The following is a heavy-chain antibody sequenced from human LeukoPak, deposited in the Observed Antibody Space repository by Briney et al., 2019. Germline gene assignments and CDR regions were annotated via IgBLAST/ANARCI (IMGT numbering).Heavy chain of an antibody. CDR3: ARDVAQGGSSYFDY. CDR2: ISSDGGKK. D-gene: IGHD2-21*01. Sequence: GGSLRLSCEASGFTFSSNAMHWVRQAPGKGLEWVAVISSDGGKKYYADSEKGRFTISRDNSKDTLYLRMNSLRVEDTAVYYCARDVAQGGSSYFDYWGQGTLVTVSS. CDR1: GFTFSSNA. V-gene: IGHV3-30-3*01. J-gene: IGHJ4*02.